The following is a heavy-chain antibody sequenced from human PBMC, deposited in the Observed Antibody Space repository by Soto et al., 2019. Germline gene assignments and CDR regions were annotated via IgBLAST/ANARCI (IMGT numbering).Heavy chain of an antibody. CDR1: VFSFSADG. V-gene: IGHV3-33*01. CDR2: IWSDGTTK. CDR3: ARDLGGSYGPLEF. D-gene: IGHD3-16*01. J-gene: IGHJ4*01. Sequence: PGGSLRLSCAASVFSFSADGMDLVRQAPGKGLEWVAVIWSDGTTKYYADSVKGRFTISRDISKNTLYLQMNSLRAEDTAIYYCARDLGGSYGPLEFWGQGTMVTVSS.